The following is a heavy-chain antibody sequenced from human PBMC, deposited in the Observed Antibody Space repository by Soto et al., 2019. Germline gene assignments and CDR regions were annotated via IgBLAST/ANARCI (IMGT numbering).Heavy chain of an antibody. J-gene: IGHJ4*02. V-gene: IGHV1-3*01. Sequence: QVQLEQSGAEVKKPGASVKVSCKTSGYTFTSYTLHWVRQAPGQGLEWMGWINAGNGREKYSQRFQDRVSLPTEKSATPPYKKLRSPRAEDTAVYYGPRGGGWVGEASFDSWGQGTQVTVSS. CDR1: GYTFTSYT. CDR2: INAGNGRE. D-gene: IGHD3-10*01. CDR3: PRGGGWVGEASFDS.